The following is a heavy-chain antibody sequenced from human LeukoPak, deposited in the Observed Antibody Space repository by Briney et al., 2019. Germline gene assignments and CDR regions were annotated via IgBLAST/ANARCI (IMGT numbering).Heavy chain of an antibody. Sequence: SVKVSCKASGGTFSSYAISWVRQAPGQGLEWMGRVIPILGIANYEQKFQGRVTITADKSTSTAYMELSSLRSEDTAVYYCARDRFTMVRGVTHYCYYGMDVWGQGTTVTVSS. D-gene: IGHD3-10*01. CDR3: ARDRFTMVRGVTHYCYYGMDV. V-gene: IGHV1-69*04. J-gene: IGHJ6*02. CDR2: VIPILGIA. CDR1: GGTFSSYA.